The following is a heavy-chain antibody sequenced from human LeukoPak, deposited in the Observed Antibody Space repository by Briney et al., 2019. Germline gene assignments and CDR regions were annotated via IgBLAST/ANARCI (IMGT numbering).Heavy chain of an antibody. V-gene: IGHV3-49*03. CDR1: GFTFGDYS. CDR2: IRSKTYGVTP. J-gene: IGHJ4*02. CDR3: TRIGSGVRGSYTFDY. D-gene: IGHD1-26*01. Sequence: GGSLRLXCTASGFTFGDYSMSWFRQAPGKGLEWVGFIRSKTYGVTPECAASVKGRFSISRDDSKRVAYLQMNSLKTEDTALYYCTRIGSGVRGSYTFDYWGQGTLVTVSS.